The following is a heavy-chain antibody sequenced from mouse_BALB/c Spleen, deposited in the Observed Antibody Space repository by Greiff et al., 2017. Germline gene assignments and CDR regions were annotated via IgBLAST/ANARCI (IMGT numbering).Heavy chain of an antibody. CDR1: GFTFSRYA. J-gene: IGHJ3*01. CDR3: ARGLFNPGFAY. CDR2: ISSGGST. D-gene: IGHD6-1*01. Sequence: EVQLVESGGGLVQPGGSLKLSCAASGFTFSRYAMSWVRQTPEKRLEWVASISSGGSTYYPDSVKGRFTISRDNARNILYLQMSSLRSEDTAMYYCARGLFNPGFAYWGQGTLVTVSA. V-gene: IGHV5-6-5*01.